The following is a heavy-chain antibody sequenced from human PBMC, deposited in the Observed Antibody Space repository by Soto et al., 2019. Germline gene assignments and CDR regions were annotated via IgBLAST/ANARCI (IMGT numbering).Heavy chain of an antibody. CDR3: ARGGGHCGSTSCYTYWFDP. Sequence: PSQTLSLTCAISGDSVSSNSAAWNWIRQSPSRGLEWLGRTYYRSKWSNDYAVSVKSRITINPDTSKNQFSLQLNSVTPVDTAVYYCARGGGHCGSTSCYTYWFDPWGQGTLVTVSS. D-gene: IGHD2-2*02. CDR1: GDSVSSNSAA. CDR2: TYYRSKWSN. V-gene: IGHV6-1*01. J-gene: IGHJ5*02.